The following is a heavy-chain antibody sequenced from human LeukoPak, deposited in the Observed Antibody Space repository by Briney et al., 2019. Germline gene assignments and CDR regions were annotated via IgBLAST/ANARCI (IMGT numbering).Heavy chain of an antibody. CDR3: AKTRGYSYGAFDY. J-gene: IGHJ4*02. V-gene: IGHV3-48*03. Sequence: GGSLRLSCAASGFSFSIYEMNWVRQAPGKGLEWVSYISSSGSIILYADSVKGRFTISRDNSKNTLYLQMNSLRAEDTAVYYCAKTRGYSYGAFDYWGQGTLVTVSS. CDR2: ISSSGSII. CDR1: GFSFSIYE. D-gene: IGHD5-18*01.